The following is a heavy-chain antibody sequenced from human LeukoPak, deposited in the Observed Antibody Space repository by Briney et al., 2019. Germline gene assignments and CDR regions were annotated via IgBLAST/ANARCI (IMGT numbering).Heavy chain of an antibody. Sequence: PGRSLRLSCAASGFTFDDYAMHWVRQAPGKGLEWVSGISWNSGSIGYADSVKGRFTISRDNAKNSLYLQMNSLRAEDTAVYYCARVPPYYDFWSGSPDVWGQGTTVTVSS. CDR2: ISWNSGSI. J-gene: IGHJ6*02. D-gene: IGHD3-3*01. CDR3: ARVPPYYDFWSGSPDV. CDR1: GFTFDDYA. V-gene: IGHV3-9*01.